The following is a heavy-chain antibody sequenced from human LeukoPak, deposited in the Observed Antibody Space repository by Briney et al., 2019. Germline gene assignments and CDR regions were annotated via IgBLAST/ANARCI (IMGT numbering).Heavy chain of an antibody. CDR3: ARGGRLTHYYGLGPCFHH. Sequence: PGGSLRLSCEASGFPFNSYTMHWVRQAPGRGLERVASITAISTYKYYADSLKGRFTISRDNSKNSLFLQMHSLRDEDTAVYYCARGGRLTHYYGLGPCFHHWGQGTLVTVSS. D-gene: IGHD3-10*01. J-gene: IGHJ1*01. CDR1: GFPFNSYT. CDR2: ITAISTYK. V-gene: IGHV3-21*06.